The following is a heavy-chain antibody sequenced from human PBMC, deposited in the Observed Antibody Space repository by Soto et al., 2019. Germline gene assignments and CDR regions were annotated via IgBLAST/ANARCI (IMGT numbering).Heavy chain of an antibody. J-gene: IGHJ4*02. CDR3: AIVDIVATINN. V-gene: IGHV4-30-4*01. Sequence: SETLSLTCTVSGGSISSGDYYWSWIRQPPGKGLEWIGYIYYSGSTYYNPSLKSRVTISVDTSKNQFSLKLSSVTAADTAVYYCAIVDIVATINNWGQGTLVTVSS. CDR2: IYYSGST. D-gene: IGHD5-12*01. CDR1: GGSISSGDYY.